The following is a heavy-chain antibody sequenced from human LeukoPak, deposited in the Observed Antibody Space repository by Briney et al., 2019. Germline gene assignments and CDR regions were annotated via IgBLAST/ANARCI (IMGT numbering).Heavy chain of an antibody. CDR2: IYYTGST. V-gene: IGHV4-59*08. CDR1: GGSINNYY. J-gene: IGHJ4*02. Sequence: SETLSLTCTVSGGSINNYYWSWVRQTPGAGLEWLAYIYYTGSTNYNPSLKTRLTISVDTSKNQFSLRLNSVTAADTAVYYCARFSQYYDSPTHYLDYWGQGILVTVSS. D-gene: IGHD2/OR15-2a*01. CDR3: ARFSQYYDSPTHYLDY.